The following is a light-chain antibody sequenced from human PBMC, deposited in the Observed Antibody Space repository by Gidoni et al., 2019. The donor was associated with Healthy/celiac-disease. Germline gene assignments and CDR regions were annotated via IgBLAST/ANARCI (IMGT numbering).Light chain of an antibody. CDR2: DVS. CDR3: SSYTSSSTLD. J-gene: IGLJ1*01. CDR1: SSDVGGYNY. Sequence: QSALTQPASVSGSPGQSITISCPVTSSDVGGYNYVSWYQQHPGKAPKLMIYDVSNRPSGVSNRFSGSKSGNTASLTISGLQAEDEADYYCSSYTSSSTLDFGTGTKVTVL. V-gene: IGLV2-14*01.